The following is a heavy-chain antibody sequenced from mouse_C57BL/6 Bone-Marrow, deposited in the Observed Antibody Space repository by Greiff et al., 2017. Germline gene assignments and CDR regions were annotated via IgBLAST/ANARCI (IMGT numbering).Heavy chain of an antibody. V-gene: IGHV5-12*01. CDR1: GFTFSDYY. Sequence: EVKLVESGGGLVQPGGSLKLSCAASGFTFSDYYMYWVRQTPEKRLEWVAYISNGGGSTYYPDTVKGRFTISRDNAKNTLYLQMSRLKSEDTAMYYCARSFYGSSPNWYFDVWGTGTTVTVSA. D-gene: IGHD1-1*01. CDR3: ARSFYGSSPNWYFDV. CDR2: ISNGGGST. J-gene: IGHJ1*03.